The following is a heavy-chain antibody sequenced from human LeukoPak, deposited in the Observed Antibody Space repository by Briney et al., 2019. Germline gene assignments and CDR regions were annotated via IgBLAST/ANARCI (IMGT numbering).Heavy chain of an antibody. CDR1: GGTFSSYA. V-gene: IGHV1-69*13. D-gene: IGHD6-19*01. Sequence: SVKVSCKASGGTFSSYAISWVRQAPGQGLEWMGGIIPIFGTANYTQKFQGRVTITADESTSTAYMELSSLRSEDTAVYYCARSLRRSSGGTNDYWGQGTPVTVSS. J-gene: IGHJ4*02. CDR2: IIPIFGTA. CDR3: ARSLRRSSGGTNDY.